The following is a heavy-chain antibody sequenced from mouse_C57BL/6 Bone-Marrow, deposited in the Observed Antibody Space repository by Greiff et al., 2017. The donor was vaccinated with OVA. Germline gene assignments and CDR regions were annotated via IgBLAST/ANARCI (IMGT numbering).Heavy chain of an antibody. V-gene: IGHV3-6*01. Sequence: EVKLVESGPGLVKPSQSLSLTCSVTGYSITSGYYWNWIRQFPGNKLEWMGYISYDGSNNYNPSLKNRISITRDTSKNQFFLKLNSVTTEDTATYYCARVAGDYDGFAYWGQGTLVTVSA. D-gene: IGHD2-4*01. CDR3: ARVAGDYDGFAY. J-gene: IGHJ3*01. CDR2: ISYDGSN. CDR1: GYSITSGYY.